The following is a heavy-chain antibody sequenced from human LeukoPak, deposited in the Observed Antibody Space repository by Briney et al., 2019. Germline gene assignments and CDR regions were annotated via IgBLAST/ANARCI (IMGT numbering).Heavy chain of an antibody. Sequence: GESLKISCKGFGYSFTTYWIAWVRQMPGQGLEWLGIIYPRDSDTRYSPSFQGQVTISVDTSIDTAYLQWSSVRASDTAMYYCARLLAAPYYINYWGQGTLVTVSS. V-gene: IGHV5-51*01. CDR2: IYPRDSDT. D-gene: IGHD6-25*01. CDR3: ARLLAAPYYINY. CDR1: GYSFTTYW. J-gene: IGHJ4*02.